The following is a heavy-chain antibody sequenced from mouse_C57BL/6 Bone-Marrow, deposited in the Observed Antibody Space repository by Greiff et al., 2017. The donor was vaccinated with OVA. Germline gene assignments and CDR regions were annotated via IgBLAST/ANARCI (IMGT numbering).Heavy chain of an antibody. J-gene: IGHJ4*01. V-gene: IGHV1-69*01. Sequence: QVHLQQPGAELVMPGASVKLSCKASGYTFTSYWMHWVKQRPGQGLEWIGEIDPSDSYTNYNQKFKGKSTLTVDKSSSTAYMQLSSLTSEDSAVYYCAREAPDYYAMDYWGQGTSVTVSS. CDR1: GYTFTSYW. CDR3: AREAPDYYAMDY. CDR2: IDPSDSYT.